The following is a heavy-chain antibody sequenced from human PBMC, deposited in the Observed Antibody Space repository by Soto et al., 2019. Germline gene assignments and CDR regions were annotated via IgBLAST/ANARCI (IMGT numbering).Heavy chain of an antibody. D-gene: IGHD6-6*01. CDR3: ARDYSSSRQDAFDI. V-gene: IGHV1-69*13. CDR1: GDTFSSYA. J-gene: IGHJ3*02. Sequence: ASVKVSCKASGDTFSSYAISWVRQAPGQGLEWMGGIIPIFGTANYAQKFQGRVTITADESTSTAYMELSSLRSEDTAVYYCARDYSSSRQDAFDIWGQGTMVTVSS. CDR2: IIPIFGTA.